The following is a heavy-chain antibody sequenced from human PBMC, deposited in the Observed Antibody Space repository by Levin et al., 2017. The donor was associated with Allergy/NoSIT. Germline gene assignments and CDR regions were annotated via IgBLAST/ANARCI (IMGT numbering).Heavy chain of an antibody. D-gene: IGHD2-15*01. CDR2: ISSSSSTI. J-gene: IGHJ5*02. Sequence: GGSLRLSCAASGFTFSSYSMNWVRQAPGKGLEWVSYISSSSSTIYYADSVKGRFTISRDNAKNSLYLQMNSLRAEDTAVYYCARDRVEDDSDIVVVVAEPGWFDPWGQGTLVTVSS. CDR1: GFTFSSYS. CDR3: ARDRVEDDSDIVVVVAEPGWFDP. V-gene: IGHV3-48*01.